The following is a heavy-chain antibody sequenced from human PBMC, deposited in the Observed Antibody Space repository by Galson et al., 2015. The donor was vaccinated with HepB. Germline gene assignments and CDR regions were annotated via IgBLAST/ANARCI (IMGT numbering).Heavy chain of an antibody. CDR2: IIPIFGTA. Sequence: QSGAEVKKPGASVKVSCKASGGTFSSYAISWVRQAPGQGLEWMGGIIPIFGTANYAQKFQGRVTITADESTSTAYMELSSLRSEDTAVYYCARDRRGCSSTSCYDWFDPWGQGTLVTVSS. D-gene: IGHD2-2*01. V-gene: IGHV1-69*13. CDR1: GGTFSSYA. CDR3: ARDRRGCSSTSCYDWFDP. J-gene: IGHJ5*02.